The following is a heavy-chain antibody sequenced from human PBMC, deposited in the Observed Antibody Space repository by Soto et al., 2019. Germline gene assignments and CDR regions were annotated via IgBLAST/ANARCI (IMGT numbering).Heavy chain of an antibody. D-gene: IGHD3-10*01. V-gene: IGHV1-8*01. CDR2: MNPNSGNT. J-gene: IGHJ5*02. CDR3: ARGQVLWFGVGLDWFDP. Sequence: QVQLVQSGAEVKKPGASVKVSCKASGYTFTSYDINWVRQATGQGLEWMGWMNPNSGNTGYAQKFQGRVTMTRNTSISTAYMELSSLRSEDTAVYYCARGQVLWFGVGLDWFDPWGQGTLVTVSS. CDR1: GYTFTSYD.